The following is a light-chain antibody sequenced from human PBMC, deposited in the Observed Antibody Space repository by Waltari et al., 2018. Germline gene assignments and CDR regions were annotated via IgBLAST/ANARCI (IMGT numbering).Light chain of an antibody. CDR3: QQRRNWPWT. J-gene: IGKJ1*01. Sequence: ETVLTQSPATLSLSPGDIATFSCRASQNIDSYLACYQQKPGQALRFLIFDAFNRPTGIPARFSGSRSGTDFNLTISSLESEDFAIYYCQQRRNWPWTFGQGTRVEIK. V-gene: IGKV3-11*01. CDR1: QNIDSY. CDR2: DAF.